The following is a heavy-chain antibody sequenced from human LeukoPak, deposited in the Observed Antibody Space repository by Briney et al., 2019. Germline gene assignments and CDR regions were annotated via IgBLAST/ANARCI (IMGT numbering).Heavy chain of an antibody. CDR2: ISGSGGST. CDR1: GFNFGDFA. J-gene: IGHJ5*02. CDR3: AKFFDP. V-gene: IGHV3-23*01. Sequence: PGGSLRLSCTGSGFNFGDFAVNWVRQAPGKGLEWVSAISGSGGSTYYADSVKGRFTISRDNSKNTLYLQMNSLRAEDTAVYYCAKFFDPWGQGTLVTVSS.